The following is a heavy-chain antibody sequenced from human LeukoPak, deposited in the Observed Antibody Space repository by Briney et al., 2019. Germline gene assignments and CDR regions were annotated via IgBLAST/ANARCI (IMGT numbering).Heavy chain of an antibody. CDR1: GFTFSAYS. V-gene: IGHV3-48*04. CDR3: VRGPYLDY. Sequence: GGSLRLSCATSGFTFSAYSLSWVRQAPGKGLEWVSHITRPGTTTYYAESVRGRFTISRDNAKNSLYLQMKSLRAEDTALYFCVRGPYLDYWGQGTLVTVSS. J-gene: IGHJ4*02. D-gene: IGHD3-10*01. CDR2: ITRPGTTT.